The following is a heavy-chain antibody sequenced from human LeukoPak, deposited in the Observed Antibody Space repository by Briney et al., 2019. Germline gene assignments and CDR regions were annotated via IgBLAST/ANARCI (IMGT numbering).Heavy chain of an antibody. CDR3: ARQYPPIGYRAWYHDYYFDY. Sequence: SETLSLTCAVYGGSFSGYYWSWIRQPPGKGLEWIGEINHSGSTNYNPSLKRRVTISVDTSKNQFSLKLSSVTAADAAVYYCARQYPPIGYRAWYHDYYFDYWGQGTLVTVSS. J-gene: IGHJ4*02. V-gene: IGHV4-34*01. CDR1: GGSFSGYY. CDR2: INHSGST. D-gene: IGHD2-15*01.